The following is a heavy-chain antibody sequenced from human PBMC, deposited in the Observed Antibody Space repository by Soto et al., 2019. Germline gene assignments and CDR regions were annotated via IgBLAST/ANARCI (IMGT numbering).Heavy chain of an antibody. CDR3: ARVGITIFGVVLNYFDY. CDR1: GGSISSGGYY. CDR2: IYYSGST. Sequence: TLSLTCTVSGGSISSGGYYWSWIRQHPGKGLEWIGYIYYSGSTYYNPSLKSRVTISVDTSKNQFTLKLSSVTAADTAVYYCARVGITIFGVVLNYFDYWGQGTLVTVSS. V-gene: IGHV4-31*03. D-gene: IGHD3-3*01. J-gene: IGHJ4*02.